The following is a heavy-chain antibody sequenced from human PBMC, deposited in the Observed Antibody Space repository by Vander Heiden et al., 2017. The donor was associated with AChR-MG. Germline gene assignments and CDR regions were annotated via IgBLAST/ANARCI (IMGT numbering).Heavy chain of an antibody. J-gene: IGHJ4*02. CDR3: VKGGPRVAATFDY. D-gene: IGHD2-15*01. V-gene: IGHV3-30*02. CDR1: GFPFSSYG. Sequence: QALLVESGGGVVQPGGSLRLPCAASGFPFSSYGMDWVREAPGKGLEWMTVIRYDGSDKTYADSVKGRFTISRDNSKSTMYLQMNSLRTEDTAVYYCVKGGPRVAATFDYWGQGTLVTVSS. CDR2: IRYDGSDK.